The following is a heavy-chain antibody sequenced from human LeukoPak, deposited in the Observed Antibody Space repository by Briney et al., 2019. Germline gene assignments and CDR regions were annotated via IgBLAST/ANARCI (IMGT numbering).Heavy chain of an antibody. CDR2: ISSSSSYI. J-gene: IGHJ6*02. V-gene: IGHV3-21*01. D-gene: IGHD2-2*01. Sequence: GGSLRLSCAASGFTFSSYWMHWVRQAPGKGLEWVSSISSSSSYIYYADSVKGRFTISRDNAKNSLYLQMNSLRAEDTAVYYCARDTLRYCSSTSCHPDVWGQGTTVTVSS. CDR1: GFTFSSYW. CDR3: ARDTLRYCSSTSCHPDV.